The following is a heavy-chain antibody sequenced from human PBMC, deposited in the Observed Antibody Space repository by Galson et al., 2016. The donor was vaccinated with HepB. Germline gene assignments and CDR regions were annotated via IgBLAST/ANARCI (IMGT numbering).Heavy chain of an antibody. D-gene: IGHD3-16*01. CDR1: GYTFTSYG. J-gene: IGHJ4*02. CDR2: ISTYNGNT. Sequence: SVKVSCKASGYTFTSYGFSWVRQAPGQGLEWMGWISTYNGNTHYGQKFQSRVSMTTDTSTSTAYMEVRSLRSDDTAVYYCARDGGEGAFDYCGQGTLVTVSS. CDR3: ARDGGEGAFDY. V-gene: IGHV1-18*04.